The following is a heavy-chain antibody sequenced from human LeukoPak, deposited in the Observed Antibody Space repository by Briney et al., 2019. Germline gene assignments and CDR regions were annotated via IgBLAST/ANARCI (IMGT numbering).Heavy chain of an antibody. D-gene: IGHD6-19*01. CDR3: AKDIVGAVAGSFDY. J-gene: IGHJ4*02. Sequence: GRSLRLSCAAPGFTFDDYAMHWVRQAPGKGLEWVSGISWNSGSIGYADSVKGRFTISRDNAKNSLYLQMNSLRAEDTALYYCAKDIVGAVAGSFDYWGQGTLVTVSS. CDR2: ISWNSGSI. V-gene: IGHV3-9*01. CDR1: GFTFDDYA.